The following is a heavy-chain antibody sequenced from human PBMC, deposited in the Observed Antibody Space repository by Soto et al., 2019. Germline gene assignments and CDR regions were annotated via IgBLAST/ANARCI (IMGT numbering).Heavy chain of an antibody. Sequence: PSETLSLTCSVSGGSISSSSYYWAWIRQPPGKGLEWIGSIYYSWGTYDNPSLKSRVTISVDTSKNQFSLKLSSVTAADSAVYYCARRSSGIIDYWGQGTLVTVSS. CDR3: ARRSSGIIDY. CDR1: GGSISSSSYY. V-gene: IGHV4-39*01. D-gene: IGHD2-15*01. J-gene: IGHJ4*02. CDR2: IYYSWGT.